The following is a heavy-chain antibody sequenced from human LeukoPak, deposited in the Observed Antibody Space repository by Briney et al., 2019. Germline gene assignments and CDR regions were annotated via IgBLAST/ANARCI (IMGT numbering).Heavy chain of an antibody. CDR1: GFTFSDYS. J-gene: IGHJ3*02. V-gene: IGHV3-48*02. Sequence: GGSLRLSYAASGFTFSDYSMNWVRQAPGKGLEWVSYIGANSAIYHADSVKGRFTISRDNAKSSLSLQMNRLRDDDTAVYYCAREGYYGGFDIWGQGAVVTVSS. CDR2: IGANSAI. CDR3: AREGYYGGFDI. D-gene: IGHD3-10*01.